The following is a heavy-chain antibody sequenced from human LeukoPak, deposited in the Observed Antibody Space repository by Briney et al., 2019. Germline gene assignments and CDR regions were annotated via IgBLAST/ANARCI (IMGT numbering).Heavy chain of an antibody. D-gene: IGHD1-26*01. J-gene: IGHJ4*02. CDR2: IYYSGST. V-gene: IGHV4-59*01. CDR1: GGSISSYY. CDR3: ASVGASGNYFDY. Sequence: SETLSLTCTVSGGSISSYYWSWIRQSPGKGLEWIGYIYYSGSTNYNPSLKSRVTISVDTSKNQFSLKLSSVTAADTAVYYCASVGASGNYFDYWGQGTLVTVSS.